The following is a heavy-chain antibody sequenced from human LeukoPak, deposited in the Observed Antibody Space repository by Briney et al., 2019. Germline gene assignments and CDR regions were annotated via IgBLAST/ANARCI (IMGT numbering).Heavy chain of an antibody. D-gene: IGHD6-19*01. CDR2: IYYSGST. V-gene: IGHV4-59*08. J-gene: IGHJ4*02. Sequence: PSETQSLTCTVSGGSISSYYWSWIRRPPGKGLEWIGYIYYSGSTNYNPSLKSRVTISVDTSKNQFSLKLSSVTAADTAVYYCARHEGGSGLYYFDYWGQGTLVTVSS. CDR3: ARHEGGSGLYYFDY. CDR1: GGSISSYY.